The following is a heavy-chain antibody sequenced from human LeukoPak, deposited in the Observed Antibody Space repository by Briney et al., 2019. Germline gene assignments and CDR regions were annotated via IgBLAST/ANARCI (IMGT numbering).Heavy chain of an antibody. CDR3: ARASDTSANTAFDI. J-gene: IGHJ3*02. D-gene: IGHD4/OR15-4a*01. V-gene: IGHV4-4*07. CDR2: IYSSGTT. CDR1: GGSISNFF. Sequence: SETLSLTCAVSGGSISNFFWSWIRQPAGKGLEWIGRIYSSGTTDYNPSLKSRVTLSVDTSKNQFSLKVNSVTAADTALYYCARASDTSANTAFDIWGQGTMVTVSS.